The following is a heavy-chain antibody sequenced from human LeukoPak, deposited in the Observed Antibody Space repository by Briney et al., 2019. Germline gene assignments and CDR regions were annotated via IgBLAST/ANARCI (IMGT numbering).Heavy chain of an antibody. D-gene: IGHD6-13*01. CDR1: GGSFSGYY. CDR3: ARHRPFSSRRSRPPDP. V-gene: IGHV4-34*01. J-gene: IGHJ5*02. CDR2: INHSGST. Sequence: PSETLSLTCAVYGGSFSGYYWSWIRQPPGKGLEWIGEINHSGSTNYNPSLKSRVTISVDTSKNQFSLKLSSVTAADTAVYYCARHRPFSSRRSRPPDPWGQGTLVTVSS.